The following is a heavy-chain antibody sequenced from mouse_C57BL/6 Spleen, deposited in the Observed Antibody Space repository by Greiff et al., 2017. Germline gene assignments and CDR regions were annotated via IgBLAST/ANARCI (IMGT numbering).Heavy chain of an antibody. V-gene: IGHV3-6*01. J-gene: IGHJ2*01. CDR1: GYSITSGYY. CDR3: ARGITTAFDY. D-gene: IGHD1-2*01. CDR2: ISYDGSN. Sequence: EVKVEESGPGLVKPSQSLSLTCSVTGYSITSGYYWNWIRQFPGNKLEWMGYISYDGSNNYNPSLKNRISITRDTSKNQFFLKLNSVTTEDTATYYCARGITTAFDYWGQGTTLTVSS.